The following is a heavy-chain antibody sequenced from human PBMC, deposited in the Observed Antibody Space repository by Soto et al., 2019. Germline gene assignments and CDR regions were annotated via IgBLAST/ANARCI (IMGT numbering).Heavy chain of an antibody. CDR1: GFTFSSYA. CDR3: AKDAPEDIVVVPDATGLDQYFDY. D-gene: IGHD2-2*01. Sequence: GGSLRLSCAASGFTFSSYAMSWVRQAPGKGLEWVSAISGSGGSTYYADSAKGRFTISRDNSKNTLYLQMNSLRAEDTAVYYCAKDAPEDIVVVPDATGLDQYFDYWGQGTLVTVYS. CDR2: ISGSGGST. J-gene: IGHJ4*02. V-gene: IGHV3-23*01.